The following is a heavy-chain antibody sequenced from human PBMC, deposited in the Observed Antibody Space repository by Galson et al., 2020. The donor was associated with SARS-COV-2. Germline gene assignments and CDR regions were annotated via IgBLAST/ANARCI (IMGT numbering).Heavy chain of an antibody. CDR1: GGSISSGGYS. D-gene: IGHD6-19*01. J-gene: IGHJ4*02. Sequence: SQTLSLTCAVSGGSISSGGYSWSWIRQPPGKGLEWLGYIYYSGSTYYNPSLKSRVTISVDTSKNQFSLKLSSVTAADTAVYYCARGVSGWYSDYWGQGTLVTVSS. V-gene: IGHV4-30-4*07. CDR3: ARGVSGWYSDY. CDR2: IYYSGST.